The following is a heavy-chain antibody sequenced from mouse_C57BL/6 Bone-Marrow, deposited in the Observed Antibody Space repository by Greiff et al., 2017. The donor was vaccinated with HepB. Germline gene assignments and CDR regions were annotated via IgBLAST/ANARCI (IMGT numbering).Heavy chain of an antibody. Sequence: QVQLQQSGPELVKPGASVKISCKASGYAFSSSWMNWVKQRPGKGLEWIGRIYPGDGDTNYNGKFKGKATLTADKSSSTAYMQLSSLTSEDSAVYFCAREGVYSNYVKTWFAYWGQGTLVTVSA. CDR3: AREGVYSNYVKTWFAY. D-gene: IGHD2-5*01. J-gene: IGHJ3*01. CDR1: GYAFSSSW. V-gene: IGHV1-82*01. CDR2: IYPGDGDT.